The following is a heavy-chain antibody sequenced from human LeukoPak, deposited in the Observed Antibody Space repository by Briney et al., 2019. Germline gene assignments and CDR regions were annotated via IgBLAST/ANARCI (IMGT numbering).Heavy chain of an antibody. CDR3: PKDPDIVVVVAASFDY. J-gene: IGHJ4*02. V-gene: IGHV3-23*01. Sequence: GGSLRLSCAASGFTFSSYAMSWVRQAPGKGLEWVSAISGSGGSTYYADSVKGRFTISRDNSKNTLYLQMNSLRAEDTAVYYCPKDPDIVVVVAASFDYWGQGTLVTVSS. CDR1: GFTFSSYA. CDR2: ISGSGGST. D-gene: IGHD2-15*01.